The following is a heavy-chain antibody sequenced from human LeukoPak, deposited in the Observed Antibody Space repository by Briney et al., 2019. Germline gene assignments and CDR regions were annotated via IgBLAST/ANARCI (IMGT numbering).Heavy chain of an antibody. J-gene: IGHJ4*02. Sequence: PSETLSLTCSVSGDSISSYYWSWIRQPPGKGLEWIGYIHYSGSTNYNPSLKSRVTISVDTSKNQFSLKLSSVTAADTAVYYCARSELLWFGGVNSGFDYWGQGTLVTVSS. D-gene: IGHD3-10*01. CDR3: ARSELLWFGGVNSGFDY. CDR2: IHYSGST. V-gene: IGHV4-59*01. CDR1: GDSISSYY.